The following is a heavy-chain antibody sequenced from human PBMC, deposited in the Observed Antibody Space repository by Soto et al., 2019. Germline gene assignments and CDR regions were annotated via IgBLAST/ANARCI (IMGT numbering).Heavy chain of an antibody. J-gene: IGHJ6*02. CDR3: ARHVPAAGYYYGMDV. V-gene: IGHV1-69*13. CDR1: HYTFTGYA. Sequence: ASVKVSCKASHYTFTGYAISWVRQAPGQGLEWMGGIIPIFGTANYAQKFQGRVTITADESTSTAYMELSSLRSEDTAVYYCARHVPAAGYYYGMDVWG. D-gene: IGHD2-2*01. CDR2: IIPIFGTA.